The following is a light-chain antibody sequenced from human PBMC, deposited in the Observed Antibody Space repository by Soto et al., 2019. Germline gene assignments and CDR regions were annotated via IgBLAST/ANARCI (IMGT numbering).Light chain of an antibody. CDR1: RSDVGGYNY. J-gene: IGLJ1*01. Sequence: QSALTQPRSVSGSPGQSVTISCTGTRSDVGGYNYVSWYQQHPGKAPKLMIYDVSKRTSGVPDRFSGSKSGNTAALTISWLHAEDEAGYYCCSYAGSDALNYVFGTGTKLTVL. CDR3: CSYAGSDALNYV. CDR2: DVS. V-gene: IGLV2-11*01.